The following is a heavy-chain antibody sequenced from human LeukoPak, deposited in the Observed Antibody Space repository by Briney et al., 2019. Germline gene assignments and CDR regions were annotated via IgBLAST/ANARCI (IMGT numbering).Heavy chain of an antibody. D-gene: IGHD3-9*01. J-gene: IGHJ4*02. V-gene: IGHV3-74*01. CDR3: AREGPHILTGYDPPDY. CDR2: IKPDGST. Sequence: GGSLRLSCAASGFTFSSHWMHWVRQAPGKGLVWVSRIKPDGSTYYADSVKGRFTISRDNSKNTLYLQMNSLRAEDTAVYYCAREGPHILTGYDPPDYWGQGTLVTVSS. CDR1: GFTFSSHW.